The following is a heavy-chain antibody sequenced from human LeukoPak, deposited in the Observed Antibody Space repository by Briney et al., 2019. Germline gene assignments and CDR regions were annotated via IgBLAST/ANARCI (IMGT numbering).Heavy chain of an antibody. Sequence: SETLSLTCTVSGGSISIYYWSWIRQPAGKGLEWIGRIYTSGSTNYNPSLKSRVTMSVDTSKNQFSLKLSSVTAADTAVYYCARDQGGSWYAWTWFDPWGQGTLVTVSS. D-gene: IGHD6-13*01. CDR3: ARDQGGSWYAWTWFDP. CDR1: GGSISIYY. CDR2: IYTSGST. J-gene: IGHJ5*02. V-gene: IGHV4-4*07.